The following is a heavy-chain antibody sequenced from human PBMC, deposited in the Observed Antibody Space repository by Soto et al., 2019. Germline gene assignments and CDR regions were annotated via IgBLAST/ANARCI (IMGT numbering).Heavy chain of an antibody. J-gene: IGHJ6*03. CDR3: ARGIAARVGYYYYYMDV. CDR1: GFTFSSYW. CDR2: IKQDGSEK. V-gene: IGHV3-7*01. D-gene: IGHD6-6*01. Sequence: EVQLVESGGGLVQPGGSLRLSCAASGFTFSSYWRSWVRQAPGKGLEWVANIKQDGSEKYYVDSVKGRFTISRDNAKNSLYLQMNSLRAEDTAVYYCARGIAARVGYYYYYMDVWGKGTTVTVSS.